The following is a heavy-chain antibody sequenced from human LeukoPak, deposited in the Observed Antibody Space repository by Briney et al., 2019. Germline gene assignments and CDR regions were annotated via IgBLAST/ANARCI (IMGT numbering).Heavy chain of an antibody. D-gene: IGHD2-15*01. CDR1: GDSFSTNSVA. CDR3: ARGKYSGFDR. Sequence: SQTLSLTCAISGDSFSTNSVAWTWLRQSPSRGLEWLGRTYHRSKWSNDYAVSVKSRITINPDTSKNQFSLQLNSVTPDDTALYYCARGKYSGFDRWGQGTMVTVSS. J-gene: IGHJ3*01. V-gene: IGHV6-1*01. CDR2: TYHRSKWSN.